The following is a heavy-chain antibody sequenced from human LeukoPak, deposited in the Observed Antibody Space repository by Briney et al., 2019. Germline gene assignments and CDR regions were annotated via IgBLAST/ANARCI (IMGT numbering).Heavy chain of an antibody. Sequence: SETLTLTCTVSGDSVSSDSYYWSWIRQPPGKGLEWIGYIYYSETTKQNHSLKSRVTLSVDTSKNQLYLKLNSVTAADTAVYYCARDSRGYYDSSGYFDHWGQGTLVTVSS. CDR3: ARDSRGYYDSSGYFDH. V-gene: IGHV4-61*01. CDR1: GDSVSSDSYY. J-gene: IGHJ4*02. CDR2: IYYSETT. D-gene: IGHD3-22*01.